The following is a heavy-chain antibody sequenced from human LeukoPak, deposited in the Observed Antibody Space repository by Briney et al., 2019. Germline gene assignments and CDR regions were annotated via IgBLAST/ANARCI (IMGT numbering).Heavy chain of an antibody. V-gene: IGHV3-30*18. Sequence: GGSPRLSCAASGFTFSSYGMHWVRQAPGKGLEWVAVISYDGSDKYYADSVKGRFTISRDNSKNTLYLQMNSLRAEDTAVYYCAKMGGSDYFDYWGQGTLVTVSS. CDR2: ISYDGSDK. CDR1: GFTFSSYG. CDR3: AKMGGSDYFDY. D-gene: IGHD3-16*01. J-gene: IGHJ4*02.